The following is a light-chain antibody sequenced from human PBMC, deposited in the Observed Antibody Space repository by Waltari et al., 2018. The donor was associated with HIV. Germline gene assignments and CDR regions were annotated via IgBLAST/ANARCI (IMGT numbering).Light chain of an antibody. CDR2: DVN. Sequence: QPALTQPRSVSGSPGQSVTISCSGTNNDVCGYNYVSSYHQLTGKAPKLKIDDVNKRPAGVPDRFSGSKSGNTTSLTISGLQADDEADYHCCSYAGSYSFVFFGGGTKLTVL. V-gene: IGLV2-11*01. CDR3: CSYAGSYSFVF. CDR1: NNDVCGYNY. J-gene: IGLJ2*01.